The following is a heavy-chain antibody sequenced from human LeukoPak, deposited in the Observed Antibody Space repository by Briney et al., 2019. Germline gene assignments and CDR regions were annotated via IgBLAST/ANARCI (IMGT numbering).Heavy chain of an antibody. D-gene: IGHD6-19*01. V-gene: IGHV3-23*01. J-gene: IGHJ5*02. CDR1: GFTFSSYA. CDR2: ISGSGGST. Sequence: SGGSLRLSCAASGFTFSSYAMSWVRQAPGKGLEWVSAISGSGGSTYYADSVKGRFTISRDNSKNTLYLQMNTLRAADTAVYYGAKGSGSGWYGWFAPWGQGTLVTVSS. CDR3: AKGSGSGWYGWFAP.